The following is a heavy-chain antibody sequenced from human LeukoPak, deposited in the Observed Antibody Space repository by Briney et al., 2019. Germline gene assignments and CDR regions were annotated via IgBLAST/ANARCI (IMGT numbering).Heavy chain of an antibody. CDR2: ITPLFGTA. CDR1: GGTFSKYT. D-gene: IGHD3-9*01. CDR3: ARGQNDILTGYYSNYYYYGMDV. Sequence: ASVKVSCKASGGTFSKYTISWVRQRPGQGLEWMGGITPLFGTANYAQKFQGRVTIAADESASTAYMELSSLRSEDTAVYYCARGQNDILTGYYSNYYYYGMDVWGQGTTVTVSS. V-gene: IGHV1-69*13. J-gene: IGHJ6*02.